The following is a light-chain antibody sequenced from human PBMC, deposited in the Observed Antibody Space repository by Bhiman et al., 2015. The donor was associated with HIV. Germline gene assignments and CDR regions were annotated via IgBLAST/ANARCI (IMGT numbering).Light chain of an antibody. CDR1: SSDVGGYNH. CDR3: QSYDVNLRVV. V-gene: IGLV2-14*03. Sequence: QSALTQPASVSGSPGQSIIISCTGTSSDVGGYNHVSWYQQHPGKAPKLMIFDVSNRPSGVSNRFSGSIDSSSNSASLTISGLKYEDEADYYCQSYDVNLRVVFGGGTRLTVL. CDR2: DVS. J-gene: IGLJ2*01.